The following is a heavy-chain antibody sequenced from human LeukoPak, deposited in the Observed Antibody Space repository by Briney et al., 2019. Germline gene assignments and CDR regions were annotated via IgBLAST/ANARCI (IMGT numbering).Heavy chain of an antibody. V-gene: IGHV4-34*01. CDR2: INHSGST. CDR1: GGSFSGYY. CDR3: ARGRVAYSSGWYAERFDY. D-gene: IGHD6-19*01. J-gene: IGHJ4*02. Sequence: ASETLSLTCAVYGGSFSGYYWSWIRQPPGKGLEWSGEINHSGSTNYNPSLKSRVTISVDTSKNQFSLKLSSVTAADTAVYYCARGRVAYSSGWYAERFDYWGQGTLVTVSS.